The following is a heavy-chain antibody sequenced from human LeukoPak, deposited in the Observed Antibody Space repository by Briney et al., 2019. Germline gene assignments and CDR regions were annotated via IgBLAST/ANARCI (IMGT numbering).Heavy chain of an antibody. Sequence: GGSLRLSCAASGFTFTSYTMYWVRQAPGKGLEWVSIIGNNGGGIHYADSVRGRFTISRDNSKNTLYLQMNSLSAEDTAVYYCARGLDFWSGYYTHNYFDYWGQGTLVTVSS. CDR3: ARGLDFWSGYYTHNYFDY. V-gene: IGHV3-23*01. J-gene: IGHJ4*02. CDR1: GFTFTSYT. D-gene: IGHD3-3*01. CDR2: IGNNGGGI.